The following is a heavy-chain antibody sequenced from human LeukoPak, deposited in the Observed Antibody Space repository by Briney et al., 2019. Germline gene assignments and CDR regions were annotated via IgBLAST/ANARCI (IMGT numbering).Heavy chain of an antibody. Sequence: SETLSLTCAVYGGSFSGYYWSWIRQPPGKGLEWIGEINHSGSTNYNPSLKSRVTTSVDTSKNQFSLKLSSVTAADTAVYYCARAPGVRYYYYMDVWGKGTTVTVSS. D-gene: IGHD2-8*01. J-gene: IGHJ6*03. CDR3: ARAPGVRYYYYMDV. V-gene: IGHV4-34*01. CDR2: INHSGST. CDR1: GGSFSGYY.